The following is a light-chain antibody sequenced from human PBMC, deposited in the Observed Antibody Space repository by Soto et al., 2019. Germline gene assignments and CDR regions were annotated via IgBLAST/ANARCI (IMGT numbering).Light chain of an antibody. CDR1: QSLLHSNGYNY. CDR3: MQALQSVST. J-gene: IGKJ3*01. V-gene: IGKV2-28*01. CDR2: LGS. Sequence: DIVMTQSPLSLPVTPGEPASISCRSSQSLLHSNGYNYLDWYLQKPGQSPQLLIYLGSNRASGVPDRFRGSGSGTDFTLKISRVEAEDVGVYYCMQALQSVSTFGPGTKVDIK.